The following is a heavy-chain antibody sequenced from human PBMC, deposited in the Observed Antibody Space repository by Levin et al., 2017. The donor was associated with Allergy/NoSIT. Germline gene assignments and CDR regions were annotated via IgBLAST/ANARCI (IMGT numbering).Heavy chain of an antibody. CDR1: GFTFRNYG. V-gene: IGHV3-33*03. CDR2: IWYDGSNK. Sequence: GESLKISCVASGFTFRNYGMHWVRQAPGKGLEWVAVIWYDGSNKYYADSVKGRFTISRDNSKNMLYLQMNSLRAEDTAVYYCATIRGNGRQPTGYYFDYWGQGTLVAVSS. CDR3: ATIRGNGRQPTGYYFDY. D-gene: IGHD2-8*01. J-gene: IGHJ4*02.